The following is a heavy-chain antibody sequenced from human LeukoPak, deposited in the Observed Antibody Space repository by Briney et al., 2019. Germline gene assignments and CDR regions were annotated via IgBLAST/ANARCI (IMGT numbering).Heavy chain of an antibody. CDR1: GFTVSSNY. CDR3: ARLVMEAAGTPFDY. V-gene: IGHV3-53*01. J-gene: IGHJ4*02. CDR2: IYSGGGT. Sequence: GGALRLSCAASGFTVSSNYMSWVRQAPGKGLEWGSVIYSGGGTYYADSVKGRFTISRDNSKNTLYLQMNSLRAEDTAVYYCARLVMEAAGTPFDYWGQGTLVTVSS. D-gene: IGHD6-13*01.